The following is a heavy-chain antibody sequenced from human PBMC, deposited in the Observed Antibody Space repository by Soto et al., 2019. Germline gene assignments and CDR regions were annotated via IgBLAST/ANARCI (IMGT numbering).Heavy chain of an antibody. D-gene: IGHD3-22*01. CDR3: ARFSYSSGYYYVRYFAY. J-gene: IGHJ4*02. CDR2: INHSGST. Sequence: SETLSLTCAVYGGSFSGYYLSWIRQPPGKGLEWIGEINHSGSTNYNPSLKSRVPISVDTSKNQFSLKLSSVTAADTAVYYCARFSYSSGYYYVRYFAYWGQGTLVTVSS. CDR1: GGSFSGYY. V-gene: IGHV4-34*01.